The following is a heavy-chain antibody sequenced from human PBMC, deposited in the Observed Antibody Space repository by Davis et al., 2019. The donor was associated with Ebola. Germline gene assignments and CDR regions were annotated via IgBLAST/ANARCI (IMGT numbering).Heavy chain of an antibody. V-gene: IGHV3-23*01. D-gene: IGHD2-2*02. J-gene: IGHJ6*02. Sequence: GESLMTSCAAPGLTFSSIAMSWVRQAPGKGLEWVSTISGTSTYTYYADSVKGRFTISRDNSKNTLYLQVNSLRAEDTDLYYCARLACTSRSCYTGNYYYYYGVDVWGQGSTVTVSS. CDR1: GLTFSSIA. CDR2: ISGTSTYT. CDR3: ARLACTSRSCYTGNYYYYYGVDV.